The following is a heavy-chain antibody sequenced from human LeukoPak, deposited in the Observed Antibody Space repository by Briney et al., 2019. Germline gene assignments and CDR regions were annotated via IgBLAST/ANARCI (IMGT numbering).Heavy chain of an antibody. CDR1: GYTFTGYY. D-gene: IGHD3-9*01. CDR2: INPNSGGT. J-gene: IGHJ6*02. V-gene: IGHV1-2*02. CDR3: ARVILTSYGNYYYGMDV. Sequence: GASVKVSCKASGYTFTGYYMHWVRQAPGQGLEWMGWINPNSGGTNYAQKFQGRVTMTRDTSISTAYMELSRLRSDDTAVYYCARVILTSYGNYYYGMDVWGQGTTVTVSS.